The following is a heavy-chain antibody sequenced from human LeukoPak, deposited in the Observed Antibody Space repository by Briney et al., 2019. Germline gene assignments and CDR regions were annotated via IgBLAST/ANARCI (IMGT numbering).Heavy chain of an antibody. CDR3: ELTAPTAGPDAFDI. D-gene: IGHD6-19*01. V-gene: IGHV1-46*01. CDR1: GYTFTSCY. CDR2: INPSGGST. Sequence: ASVKVSCKASGYTFTSCYMHWVRQAPGQGLEWMGIINPSGGSTSYAQKFQGRVTMTRDTSTSTVYMELSSLRSEDTAVYYCELTAPTAGPDAFDIWGQGTMVTVSS. J-gene: IGHJ3*02.